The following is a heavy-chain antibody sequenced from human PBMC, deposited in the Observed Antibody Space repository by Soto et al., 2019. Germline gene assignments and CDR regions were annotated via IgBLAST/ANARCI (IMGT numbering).Heavy chain of an antibody. V-gene: IGHV3-15*01. D-gene: IGHD3-3*01. CDR1: GFTFSNAW. J-gene: IGHJ4*02. Sequence: EVQLVESGGGLVKPGGSLRLSCAASGFTFSNAWMSWVRQAPGKGLEWVGRIKSKTDGGTTDYAAPVKGRFTISRDDSKNTLYLQMNSLKTEDTAVYYCTTGGEFWSGYTIDYWGQGTLVTVSS. CDR3: TTGGEFWSGYTIDY. CDR2: IKSKTDGGTT.